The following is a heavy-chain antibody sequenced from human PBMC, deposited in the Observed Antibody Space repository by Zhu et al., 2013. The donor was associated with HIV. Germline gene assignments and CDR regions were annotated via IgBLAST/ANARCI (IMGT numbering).Heavy chain of an antibody. CDR1: GYTFTSYY. Sequence: VQLVQSGAEVKKPGAPVKVSCKASGYTFTSYYMHWVRQAPGQGLEWMGIINPSGGSTSYAQKFQGRVTMTRDTSTSTVYMELSSLRSEDTAVYYCAMTSPTNYYYMDVRGKGTTVTVSS. CDR3: AMTSPTNYYYMDV. D-gene: IGHD1-1*01. CDR2: INPSGGST. V-gene: IGHV1-46*01. J-gene: IGHJ6*03.